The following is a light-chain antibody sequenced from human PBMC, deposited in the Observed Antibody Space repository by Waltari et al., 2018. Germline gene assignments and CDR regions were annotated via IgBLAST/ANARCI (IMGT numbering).Light chain of an antibody. CDR2: RND. CDR1: SSNVGSNY. V-gene: IGLV1-47*01. J-gene: IGLJ3*02. Sequence: QSVLSQPPSASGTPGQRVTISCSGTSSNVGSNYVYWYQHLPGTVPKLLTYRNDQRPSGVPDRFSGPKSGTSASLAIRGLQSEDESDYYCAVWDDSLIGRVFGGGTKLTVL. CDR3: AVWDDSLIGRV.